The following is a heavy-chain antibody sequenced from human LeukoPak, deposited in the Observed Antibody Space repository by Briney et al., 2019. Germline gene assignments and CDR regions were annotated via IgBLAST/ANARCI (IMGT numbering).Heavy chain of an antibody. CDR2: ISNDGSRK. J-gene: IGHJ4*02. D-gene: IGHD3-3*01. Sequence: GGSLRLSCAPSGFTFSRHGMHWVRQAPGKGLEWVAIISNDGSRKYYAHSVEGRFTISRDNSKNTLYLQMDSLRAEDTAIYYCARDRAWNYFDYWGQGTLVTVSS. CDR1: GFTFSRHG. V-gene: IGHV3-30*03. CDR3: ARDRAWNYFDY.